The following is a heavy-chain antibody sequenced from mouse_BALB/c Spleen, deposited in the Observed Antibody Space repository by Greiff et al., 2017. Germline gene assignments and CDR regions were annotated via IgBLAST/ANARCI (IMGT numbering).Heavy chain of an antibody. CDR2: IYPGDGDT. V-gene: IGHV1-87*01. Sequence: QVQLQQSGAELARPGASVKLSCKASGYTFTSYWMQWVKQRPGQGLEWIGAIYPGDGDTRYTQKFKGKATLTADKSSSTAYMQLSSLASEDSAVYYCAREIYYDYYFDYWGQGTTLTVSS. CDR1: GYTFTSYW. J-gene: IGHJ2*01. D-gene: IGHD2-4*01. CDR3: AREIYYDYYFDY.